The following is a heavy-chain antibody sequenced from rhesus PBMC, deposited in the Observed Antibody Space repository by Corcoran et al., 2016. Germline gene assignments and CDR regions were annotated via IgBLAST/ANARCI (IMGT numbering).Heavy chain of an antibody. CDR2: IYWNDSK. V-gene: IGHV2-95*01. Sequence: QVTLKESGPALVKPTQTLTLTCTFSGFSISPTGTGVGWIRQPPGTALEWLASIYWNDSKYYSTSLKSRLTISKDTSKNQVVLTMTNMDPVDTATYYCARVRRYSGSRYYFDYWGQGVLVTVSS. CDR1: GFSISPTGTG. J-gene: IGHJ4*01. CDR3: ARVRRYSGSRYYFDY. D-gene: IGHD3-16*01.